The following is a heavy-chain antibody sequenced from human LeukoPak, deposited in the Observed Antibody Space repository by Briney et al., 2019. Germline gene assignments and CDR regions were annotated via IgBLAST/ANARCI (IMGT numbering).Heavy chain of an antibody. Sequence: SVKVSCKASGGTFSSYAISWVRQAPGQGLEWMGGIIPIFGTANYAQKFQGRVTITTDESTSTAYMELSSQRSEDTAVYYCARGLSYDFWSGYSYYYYMDVWGKGTTVTVSS. CDR1: GGTFSSYA. CDR2: IIPIFGTA. J-gene: IGHJ6*03. D-gene: IGHD3-3*01. CDR3: ARGLSYDFWSGYSYYYYMDV. V-gene: IGHV1-69*05.